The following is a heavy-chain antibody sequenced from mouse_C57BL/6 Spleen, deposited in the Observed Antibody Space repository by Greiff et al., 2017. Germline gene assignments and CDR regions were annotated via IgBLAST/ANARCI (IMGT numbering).Heavy chain of an antibody. CDR3: ARGRPPGFDY. CDR2: ISYDGSN. Sequence: EVQLQQSGPGLVKPSQSLSLTCSVTGYSITSGYYWNWIRQFPGNKLEWMGYISYDGSNNYNPSLKNRISITRDTSKNQFFLKLNSVTTEDTATYYCARGRPPGFDYWGQGTTLTVSS. CDR1: GYSITSGYY. V-gene: IGHV3-6*01. J-gene: IGHJ2*01.